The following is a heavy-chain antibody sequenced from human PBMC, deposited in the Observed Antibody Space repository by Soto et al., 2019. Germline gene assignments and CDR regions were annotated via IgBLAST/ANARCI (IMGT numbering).Heavy chain of an antibody. CDR2: IRGSGGRT. V-gene: IGHV3-23*01. J-gene: IGHJ4*02. CDR1: GFTFSSYW. CDR3: ARHPRQGRQDYFDY. Sequence: GGSLRLSCAASGFTFSSYWMSWVRQAPGKGLEWVSAIRGSGGRTYYADSVKGRFTISRDNAKNTLYLQMNSLRAADPAVYFCARHPRQGRQDYFDYWGQGTLVTVSS.